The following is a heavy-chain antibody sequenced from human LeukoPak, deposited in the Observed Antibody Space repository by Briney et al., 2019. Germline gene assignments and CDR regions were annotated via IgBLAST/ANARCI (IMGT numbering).Heavy chain of an antibody. CDR3: AKGTLMKAHYSSGWYKGAFDI. CDR1: GFSFSSYS. V-gene: IGHV3-21*01. J-gene: IGHJ3*02. Sequence: PGGSLRLSCAASGFSFSSYSMNWVRQAPGKGLEWVSSISSRSSYIYYADSVKGRFTISRDNARNSLYLQMNSLRAEDTAVYYCAKGTLMKAHYSSGWYKGAFDIWGQGTMVTVSS. CDR2: ISSRSSYI. D-gene: IGHD6-19*01.